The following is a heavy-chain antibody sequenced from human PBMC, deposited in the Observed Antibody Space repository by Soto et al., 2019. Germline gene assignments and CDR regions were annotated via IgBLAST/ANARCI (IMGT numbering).Heavy chain of an antibody. CDR2: IFYSGST. D-gene: IGHD3-22*01. Sequence: QVQLQESGPGLVKPSETLSLTCTVSGGSISSYYWSWIRQPPGKGLEWIGSIFYSGSTDYNPSLKSRVTISVDTSKNQFSLKLSSVTAADTAVYYCARHRSGYYYYFDFWGQGTVVTVSS. CDR1: GGSISSYY. V-gene: IGHV4-59*01. J-gene: IGHJ4*02. CDR3: ARHRSGYYYYFDF.